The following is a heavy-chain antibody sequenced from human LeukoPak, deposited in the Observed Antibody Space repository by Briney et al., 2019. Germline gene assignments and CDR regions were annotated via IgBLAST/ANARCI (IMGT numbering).Heavy chain of an antibody. D-gene: IGHD5-24*01. V-gene: IGHV3-30*04. J-gene: IGHJ4*02. CDR3: ARGPGLQLFDY. CDR2: ISYDGSNK. CDR1: GFTFSSYA. Sequence: GRSLRLSCAASGFTFSSYAMHWVRQAPGKGLEWVAVISYDGSNKYYADSVKGRFTISRDNSKNTLYLQMNSLRAEDTAVYYCARGPGLQLFDYWGQGTLVTVSS.